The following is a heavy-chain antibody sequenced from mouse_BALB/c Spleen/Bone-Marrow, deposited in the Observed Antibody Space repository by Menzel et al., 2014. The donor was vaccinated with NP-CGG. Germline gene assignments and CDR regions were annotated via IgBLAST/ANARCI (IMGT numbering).Heavy chain of an antibody. V-gene: IGHV4-1*02. D-gene: IGHD2-3*01. CDR3: SRLGYYGGFAY. CDR2: INPDSNTI. J-gene: IGHJ3*01. Sequence: EVQLQESGGGLVQPGGSLKLSCAASGFDFSRYWMGWVRQAPGKGLEWIGEINPDSNTINYTPSLKDKFIISRDNAKNTLYLQMSKVRSEDTALYYCSRLGYYGGFAYWGQGTLVTVSA. CDR1: GFDFSRYW.